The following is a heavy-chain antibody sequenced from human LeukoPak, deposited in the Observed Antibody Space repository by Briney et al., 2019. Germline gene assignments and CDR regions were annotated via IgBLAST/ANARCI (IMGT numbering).Heavy chain of an antibody. Sequence: SVKVSCKASGGTFSSYAISWVRQAPGQGLEWMGGIIPIFGTANYAQKFQGRVTITADESTSTAYMELSSLRSEDTAVYYCARVLGTAMVWFDPWGQGTLVTVSS. CDR3: ARVLGTAMVWFDP. J-gene: IGHJ5*02. CDR1: GGTFSSYA. V-gene: IGHV1-69*13. CDR2: IIPIFGTA. D-gene: IGHD5-18*01.